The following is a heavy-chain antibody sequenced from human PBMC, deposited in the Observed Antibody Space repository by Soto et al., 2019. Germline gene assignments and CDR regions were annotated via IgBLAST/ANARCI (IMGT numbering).Heavy chain of an antibody. J-gene: IGHJ5*02. Sequence: SETLSLTCTVSGGPISSGGYYWSWIRQHPGKGLEWIGYIYYSGSTYYNPSLKSRVTISVDTSKNQFSLKLSSVTAADTAVYYCARGGAMVRGVISWLDPWGQGTLVTVSS. V-gene: IGHV4-31*03. CDR2: IYYSGST. CDR3: ARGGAMVRGVISWLDP. CDR1: GGPISSGGYY. D-gene: IGHD3-10*01.